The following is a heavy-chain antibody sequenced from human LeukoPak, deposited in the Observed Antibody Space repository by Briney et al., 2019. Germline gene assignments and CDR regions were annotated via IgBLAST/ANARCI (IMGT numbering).Heavy chain of an antibody. V-gene: IGHV1-8*01. CDR3: ARDGSGSYYRWFDP. Sequence: ASVKVSCKASGYTFTSYDINWVRQATGQGLEWMGWMNPNSGNTGYAQKFQGRVTMTRNTSISTAYMELSSLRSEDTAVYYCARDGSGSYYRWFDPWGQGTLVTVSS. CDR1: GYTFTSYD. J-gene: IGHJ5*02. D-gene: IGHD3-10*01. CDR2: MNPNSGNT.